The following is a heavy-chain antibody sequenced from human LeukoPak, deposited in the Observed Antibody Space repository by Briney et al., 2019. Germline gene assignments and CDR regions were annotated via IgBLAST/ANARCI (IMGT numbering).Heavy chain of an antibody. V-gene: IGHV1-8*01. CDR1: GYTFTSYD. CDR2: MNPNSGNT. D-gene: IGHD2-2*01. J-gene: IGHJ4*02. Sequence: ASVKVSCKASGYTFTSYDINWVRQATGQGLEWMGWMNPNSGNTGYAQKFQGRVTMTRNTSISTAYMELSSLRSEDTAVYYCALLPDIVVVPANDYWGQGTLVTVSS. CDR3: ALLPDIVVVPANDY.